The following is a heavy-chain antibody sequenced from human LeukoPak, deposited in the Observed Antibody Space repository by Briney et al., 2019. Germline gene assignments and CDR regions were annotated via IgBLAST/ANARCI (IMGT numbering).Heavy chain of an antibody. CDR2: IKKKIEGERA. D-gene: IGHD2-21*02. CDR3: TTRVVTTNGY. Sequence: GGSLRLSCAASGFAFNNALMNWVRQAPGKGLEWVGHIKKKIEGERAHYAAPVRGRFIISRDDSKNTLYLQMDSLKTEDTAVYYCTTRVVTTNGYWGQGTLVTVSS. CDR1: GFAFNNAL. V-gene: IGHV3-15*01. J-gene: IGHJ4*02.